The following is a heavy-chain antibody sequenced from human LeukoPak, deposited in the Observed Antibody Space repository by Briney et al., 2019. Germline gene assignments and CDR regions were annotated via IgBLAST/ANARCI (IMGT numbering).Heavy chain of an antibody. D-gene: IGHD6-19*01. Sequence: GGSLRLSCAASGFTFSNYGMSWVRQAPRKGLEWVSAISGSGGSTHYADSVKGRFTISRDNAKNTLYLQMNSLGVEDTAMYYCARGIAVAGTDSWGQGTLVTVSS. CDR2: ISGSGGST. J-gene: IGHJ4*02. CDR3: ARGIAVAGTDS. CDR1: GFTFSNYG. V-gene: IGHV3-23*01.